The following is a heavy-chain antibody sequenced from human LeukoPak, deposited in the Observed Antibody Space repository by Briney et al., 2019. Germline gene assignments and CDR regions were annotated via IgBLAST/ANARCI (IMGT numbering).Heavy chain of an antibody. Sequence: GGSLRLSCAASGFTFSSYSMNWVRQAPGKGLEWVSYISSSSSTIYYADSVKGRFTISRDNAKNSLYLQMNSLRAEDTAVYYCARVYDSSGYSHFDYWGQGTLVTVSS. CDR2: ISSSSSTI. V-gene: IGHV3-48*04. D-gene: IGHD3-22*01. CDR1: GFTFSSYS. J-gene: IGHJ4*02. CDR3: ARVYDSSGYSHFDY.